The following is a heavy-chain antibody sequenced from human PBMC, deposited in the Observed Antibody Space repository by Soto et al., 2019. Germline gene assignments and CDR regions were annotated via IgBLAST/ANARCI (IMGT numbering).Heavy chain of an antibody. CDR1: GFSISSSSYY. CDR3: ARGRGWLPHRAFDI. CDR2: IYYSGST. J-gene: IGHJ3*02. D-gene: IGHD5-12*01. V-gene: IGHV4-39*01. Sequence: SETLSLTCPFSGFSISSSSYYWGWIRQPPGKGLEWIGSIYYSGSTYYNPSLKSRVTISVDTSKNQFSLKLSSVTAADTAVYYCARGRGWLPHRAFDIWGQGTMVTVSS.